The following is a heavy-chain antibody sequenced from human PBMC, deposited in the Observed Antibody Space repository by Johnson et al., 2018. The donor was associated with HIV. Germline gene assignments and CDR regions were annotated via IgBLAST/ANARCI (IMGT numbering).Heavy chain of an antibody. CDR3: AKEGGSYSMGRDAFDI. D-gene: IGHD1-26*01. V-gene: IGHV3-30*14. CDR2: ISYDGSNK. J-gene: IGHJ3*02. CDR1: GFTFSSYA. Sequence: QVQLMESGGGVVQPGRSLRLSCAASGFTFSSYAMHWVRQAPGKGLEWVAVISYDGSNKYYAYSVKGRFTISRDNSKNTLYLQMNSLRAEDTAVYYCAKEGGSYSMGRDAFDIWGQGTMVTVSS.